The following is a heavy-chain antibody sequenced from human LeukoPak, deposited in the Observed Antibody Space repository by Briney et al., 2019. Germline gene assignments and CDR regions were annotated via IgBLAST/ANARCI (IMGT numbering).Heavy chain of an antibody. D-gene: IGHD3-10*01. V-gene: IGHV3-7*03. CDR2: IKQDGSEK. CDR3: AKSVGESGPFDI. Sequence: SGGSLRLSCAASGFNFNTYWMSWVRQAPGKGLEWVANIKQDGSEKFYVDSMKGRFTISRDNSKNSLYLQMNSLRAEDTALYYCAKSVGESGPFDIWGKGTTVTVSS. CDR1: GFNFNTYW. J-gene: IGHJ6*04.